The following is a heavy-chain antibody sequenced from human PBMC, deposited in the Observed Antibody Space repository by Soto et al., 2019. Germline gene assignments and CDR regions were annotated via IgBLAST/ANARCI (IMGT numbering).Heavy chain of an antibody. Sequence: QVQLVQSGAEVKKPGASVKVSCKASGYTFTSYAMHWVRQAPGQRLEWMGWINAGNGNTKYSQKFQGRVTITRDTAASTDYMELSSLGSEETAVYDCGGEGSEDIAAAGPADYWGQGTLVTVSS. CDR3: GGEGSEDIAAAGPADY. J-gene: IGHJ4*02. CDR2: INAGNGNT. CDR1: GYTFTSYA. V-gene: IGHV1-3*01. D-gene: IGHD6-13*01.